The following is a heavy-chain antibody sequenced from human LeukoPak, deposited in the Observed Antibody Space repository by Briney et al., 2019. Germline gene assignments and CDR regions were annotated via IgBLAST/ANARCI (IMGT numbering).Heavy chain of an antibody. V-gene: IGHV4-4*07. D-gene: IGHD1-26*01. CDR2: LHISGNT. Sequence: PSETLSLTCTVSGGSISANHWVWIRQPAGKGLEWIGRLHISGNTNYNPSLKSRVTISLDTSKNQFSLRMNSATAADTAVYFCARDPLRSSFDLWGQGILVSVSS. J-gene: IGHJ4*02. CDR3: ARDPLRSSFDL. CDR1: GGSISANH.